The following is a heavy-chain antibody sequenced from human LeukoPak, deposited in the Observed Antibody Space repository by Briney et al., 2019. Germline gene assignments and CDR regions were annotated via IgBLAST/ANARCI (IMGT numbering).Heavy chain of an antibody. J-gene: IGHJ4*02. CDR2: ISSSGSTI. Sequence: PGGSLRLSCAASGFAFSDYYMSWIRQAPGKGLEWVSYISSSGSTIYYADSVKGRFTTSRDNAKHSLYLQMNRLRAEDTAVYYCARVGRWLQLLGYWGQGTLVTVSS. CDR1: GFAFSDYY. CDR3: ARVGRWLQLLGY. D-gene: IGHD5-24*01. V-gene: IGHV3-11*04.